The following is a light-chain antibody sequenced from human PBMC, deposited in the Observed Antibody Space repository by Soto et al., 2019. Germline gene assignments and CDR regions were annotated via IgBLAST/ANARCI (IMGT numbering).Light chain of an antibody. CDR1: SSDVGAYSY. Sequence: QSVLTQPASVSGSPGQSITISCTGTSSDVGAYSYVSWYQQHPGKSPKLIIYDVSDRPSGISSRFSGSKSDNTASLTISGLQAEDEAAYYCSSYTSSRTYVFGTGSKVTV. CDR3: SSYTSSRTYV. V-gene: IGLV2-14*01. J-gene: IGLJ1*01. CDR2: DVS.